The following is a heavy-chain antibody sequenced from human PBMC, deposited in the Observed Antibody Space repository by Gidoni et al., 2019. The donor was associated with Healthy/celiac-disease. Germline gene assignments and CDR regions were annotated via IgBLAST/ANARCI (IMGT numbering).Heavy chain of an antibody. CDR2: MNPNSGNT. V-gene: IGHV1-8*01. D-gene: IGHD3-16*02. CDR1: GYTFTSYD. CDR3: ARHYVSRVIYYMDV. J-gene: IGHJ6*03. Sequence: ASVTVSCKASGYTFTSYDINWVRQATGQGLEWMGWMNPNSGNTGYAQKFQGRVTMTRNTSISTAYMELSSLRSEDTAVYYCARHYVSRVIYYMDVWGKGTTVTVSS.